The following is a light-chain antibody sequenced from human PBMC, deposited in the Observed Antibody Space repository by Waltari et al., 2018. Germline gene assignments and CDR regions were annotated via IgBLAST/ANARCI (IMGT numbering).Light chain of an antibody. Sequence: GERFTITCRASQNINTYLAWYQHKPGKAPKLLIYGGSTLESGVPLRFSGSGSGTEFTLTISSLQPDDFATYYCQRYNSYSNTFGQGTKLEIK. V-gene: IGKV1-5*01. CDR2: GGS. CDR3: QRYNSYSNT. CDR1: QNINTY. J-gene: IGKJ2*01.